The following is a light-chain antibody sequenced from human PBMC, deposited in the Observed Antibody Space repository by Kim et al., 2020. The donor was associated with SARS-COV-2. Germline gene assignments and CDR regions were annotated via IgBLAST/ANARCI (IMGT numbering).Light chain of an antibody. CDR1: QSVRSY. CDR3: QQRGNWPLT. Sequence: SPGERATPSCRASQSVRSYLAWYQQKPGQAPRLLIYDASNRAAGVPARFSGSGSGTDFTLTISNLEPDDFALYFCQQRGNWPLTFGGGTKVDIK. V-gene: IGKV3-11*01. J-gene: IGKJ4*01. CDR2: DAS.